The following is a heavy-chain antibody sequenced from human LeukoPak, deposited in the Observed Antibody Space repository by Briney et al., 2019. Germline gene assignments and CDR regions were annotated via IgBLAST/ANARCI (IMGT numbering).Heavy chain of an antibody. CDR1: GGSISSSNW. D-gene: IGHD3-3*01. V-gene: IGHV4-4*02. CDR3: ARLYYDFWSGYYPLTYYGMDV. CDR2: IYHSGST. J-gene: IGHJ6*02. Sequence: SETLFLTCAVSGGSISSSNWWSWVRQPPGKGLEWIGEIYHSGSTNYNPSLKSRVTISVDKSKNQFSLKLSSVTAVDTAVYYCARLYYDFWSGYYPLTYYGMDVWGQGTTVTVSS.